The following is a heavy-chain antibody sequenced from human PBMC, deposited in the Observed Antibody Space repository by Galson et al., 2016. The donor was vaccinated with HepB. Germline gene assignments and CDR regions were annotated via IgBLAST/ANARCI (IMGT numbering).Heavy chain of an antibody. Sequence: SLRLSCAASGFAFSTFGMHWVRQAPGKGLEWVAIISYDGSNQFFIDSVRGRFTISRDNSKNTLDLQLNNVRPEDTAVYYCAASHWVTTGFDYWGQGTLVTVAS. CDR1: GFAFSTFG. V-gene: IGHV3-30*03. CDR3: AASHWVTTGFDY. D-gene: IGHD2-21*02. CDR2: ISYDGSNQ. J-gene: IGHJ4*02.